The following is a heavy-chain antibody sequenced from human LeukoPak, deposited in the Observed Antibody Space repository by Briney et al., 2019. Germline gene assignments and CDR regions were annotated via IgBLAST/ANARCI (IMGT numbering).Heavy chain of an antibody. V-gene: IGHV1-18*01. Sequence: ASVKVSCKAPGYSFISYGISWVRQAPGQGLEWMGWISTHSGNTNYAQKLQGRVTMTTDTSTSTAYMEMRSLKSDDTAVYYCARGGNRHWFDPWGQGTLVTVSS. J-gene: IGHJ5*02. CDR3: ARGGNRHWFDP. CDR1: GYSFISYG. CDR2: ISTHSGNT. D-gene: IGHD2/OR15-2a*01.